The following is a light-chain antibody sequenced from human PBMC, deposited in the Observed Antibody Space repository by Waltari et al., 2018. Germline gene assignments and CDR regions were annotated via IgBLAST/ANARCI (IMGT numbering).Light chain of an antibody. V-gene: IGKV1-5*03. CDR3: QQYNNNLQT. CDR1: ESISSW. J-gene: IGKJ1*01. Sequence: DIQMTQSPSTLSASVGDRVTITCRASESISSWLAWYQQKPGKAPKLLVYKASTLESGVPSRFSGSGSGTEFTLTISSLQPDDFATYYCQQYNNNLQTFGQGTKVEIK. CDR2: KAS.